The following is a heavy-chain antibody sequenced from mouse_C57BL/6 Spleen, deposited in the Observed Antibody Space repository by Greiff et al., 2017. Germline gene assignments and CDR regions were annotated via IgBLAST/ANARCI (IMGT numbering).Heavy chain of an antibody. CDR2: IYPGDGDT. Sequence: VQLQQSGPELVKPGASVKISCKASGYAFSSSGMNWVKQRPGKGLEWIGRIYPGDGDTNYNGKVKGKATMTADKSSITAYMQLSSLTSEDSSVYFCARGYGNYLAWFAYWGQGTLVTVSA. CDR3: ARGYGNYLAWFAY. CDR1: GYAFSSSG. V-gene: IGHV1-82*01. D-gene: IGHD2-10*02. J-gene: IGHJ3*01.